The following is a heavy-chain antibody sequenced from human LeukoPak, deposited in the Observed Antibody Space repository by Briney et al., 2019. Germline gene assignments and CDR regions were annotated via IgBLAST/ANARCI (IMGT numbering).Heavy chain of an antibody. Sequence: SETLSLTCTVSGCSISSYYWSWIRQPPGKGLEWIGYIYYSGSTNYNPSLKSRVTISVDPSKNQCSRKLSSVTAADTAVYYCARLAAELDYWGQGTLVTVSS. V-gene: IGHV4-59*08. CDR1: GCSISSYY. CDR3: ARLAAELDY. J-gene: IGHJ4*02. D-gene: IGHD6-13*01. CDR2: IYYSGST.